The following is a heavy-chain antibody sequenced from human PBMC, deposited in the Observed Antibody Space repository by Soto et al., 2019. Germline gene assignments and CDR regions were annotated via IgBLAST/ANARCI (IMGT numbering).Heavy chain of an antibody. CDR2: INHSGST. D-gene: IGHD4-17*01. CDR1: GGSFSGYY. CDR3: ASGLVTTLHY. J-gene: IGHJ4*02. Sequence: SETLSLTCAVYGGSFSGYYWTWIRQPPGTGLEWIGEINHSGSTNYNPSLKSRVTISVDTSKNQFSLKLTSVTAADTAVYYCASGLVTTLHYWGQGTLVTVSS. V-gene: IGHV4-34*01.